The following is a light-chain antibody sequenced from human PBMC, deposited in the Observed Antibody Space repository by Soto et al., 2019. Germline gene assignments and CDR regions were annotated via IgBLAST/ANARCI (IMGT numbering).Light chain of an antibody. J-gene: IGKJ2*01. V-gene: IGKV3-20*01. Sequence: EIVLTQSPGTLSLSPGERATLSSRASQSVSSSYLAWYQQKPGQAPSLLIYGASSRATGIPDRFSGSGSGKAFTLTISRLEPEDFAVYYCQQYGSSPYTFGQGNQLEIK. CDR1: QSVSSSY. CDR2: GAS. CDR3: QQYGSSPYT.